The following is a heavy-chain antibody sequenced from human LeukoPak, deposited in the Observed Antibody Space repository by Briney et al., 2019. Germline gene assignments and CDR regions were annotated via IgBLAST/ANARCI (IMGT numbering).Heavy chain of an antibody. D-gene: IGHD2-2*01. Sequence: GASVKVSCTASGYTFTSYYMHWVRQAPGQGLEWMGIINPSGGSTSYAQKFQGRVTMTRDTSTSTVYMELSSLRSEDTAVYYCARGGDIVVVPAASLDYWGQGTLVTVSS. J-gene: IGHJ4*02. CDR3: ARGGDIVVVPAASLDY. V-gene: IGHV1-46*01. CDR1: GYTFTSYY. CDR2: INPSGGST.